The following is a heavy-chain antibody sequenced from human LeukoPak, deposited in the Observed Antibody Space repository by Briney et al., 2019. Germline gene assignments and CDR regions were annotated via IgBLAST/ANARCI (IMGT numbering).Heavy chain of an antibody. CDR2: TYHSGST. J-gene: IGHJ5*02. CDR1: GYSISSDYY. Sequence: SETLSLTCSVSGYSISSDYYWAWIRQPPGKGLEWIGSTYHSGSTYYNPSLKSRVTMSVDTSKNQLSLNLRSVTAADTAVYYCARDDLIGDSYGKWFDPWGQGTVVTVSS. V-gene: IGHV4-38-2*02. D-gene: IGHD5-24*01. CDR3: ARDDLIGDSYGKWFDP.